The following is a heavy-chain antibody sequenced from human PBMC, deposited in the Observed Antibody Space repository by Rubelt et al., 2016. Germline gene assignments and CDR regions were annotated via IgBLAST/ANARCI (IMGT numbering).Heavy chain of an antibody. CDR3: ARDLYKGPRWLVAY. CDR2: ISAYNGNT. CDR1: GGTFSSYA. D-gene: IGHD6-19*01. V-gene: IGHV1-18*01. J-gene: IGHJ4*02. Sequence: QVQLVQSGAEVKKPGSSVKVSCKASGGTFSSYAISWVRQAPGQGLEWMGWISAYNGNTNYAQKLQGRVTMTTDTSTSTACMELRSLRSDDTAVYYCARDLYKGPRWLVAYWGQGTLVTVSS.